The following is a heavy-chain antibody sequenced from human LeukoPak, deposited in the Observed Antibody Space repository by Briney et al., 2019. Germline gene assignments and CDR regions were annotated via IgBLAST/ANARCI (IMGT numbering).Heavy chain of an antibody. CDR1: GFTISNYA. Sequence: GGSLRLSCAASGFTISNYAMSWVRQAPGKGLEWVSAISSTGSTYYVDSVKGRFTISRDNSKNTLYLQMNSLRAEDTAVYYCAKVRVVFNWNYAYYFDSWGQGTLVTVSS. V-gene: IGHV3-23*01. CDR3: AKVRVVFNWNYAYYFDS. J-gene: IGHJ4*02. CDR2: ISSTGST. D-gene: IGHD1-7*01.